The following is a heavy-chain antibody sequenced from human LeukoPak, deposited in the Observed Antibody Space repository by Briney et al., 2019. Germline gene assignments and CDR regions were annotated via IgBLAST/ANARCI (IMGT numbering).Heavy chain of an antibody. D-gene: IGHD5-12*01. V-gene: IGHV4-59*08. Sequence: SETLSLTCTVSGGSISSYYWSWIRQPPGKGLEWIGYIYYSGSTNYNPSLKSRVTISVDTSKNQFSLKLSSVTAADTAVYYCARFRRYSGYAGYFDYWGQGTLVTVSS. J-gene: IGHJ4*02. CDR2: IYYSGST. CDR1: GGSISSYY. CDR3: ARFRRYSGYAGYFDY.